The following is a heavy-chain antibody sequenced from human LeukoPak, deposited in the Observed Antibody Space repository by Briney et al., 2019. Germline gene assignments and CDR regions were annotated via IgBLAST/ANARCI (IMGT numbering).Heavy chain of an antibody. Sequence: GSVTVSCKASGYTFTSYGISWVRQAPGQGLEWVGWISAYNGNTNYAHKLQGRVTIPTDTSRNTAYMDVNSLRADDTAVYYFSNTGADDSSGYIFDDWGQGTLVTVSS. D-gene: IGHD3-22*01. CDR2: ISAYNGNT. V-gene: IGHV1-18*01. J-gene: IGHJ4*02. CDR1: GYTFTSYG. CDR3: SNTGADDSSGYIFDD.